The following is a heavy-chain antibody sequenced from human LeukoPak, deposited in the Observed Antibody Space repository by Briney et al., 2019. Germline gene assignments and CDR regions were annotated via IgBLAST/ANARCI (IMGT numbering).Heavy chain of an antibody. CDR1: GGSISSSSYY. CDR2: IYYSGST. V-gene: IGHV4-39*07. D-gene: IGHD3-10*01. CDR3: ARVRGVIPTPWFDP. Sequence: PSETLSLTCTVSGGSISSSSYYWGWIRQPPGKGLEWIGSIYYSGSTYYNPSLKSRVTISVDTSKNQFSLKLSSVTAADTAVYYCARVRGVIPTPWFDPWGQGTLVTVSS. J-gene: IGHJ5*02.